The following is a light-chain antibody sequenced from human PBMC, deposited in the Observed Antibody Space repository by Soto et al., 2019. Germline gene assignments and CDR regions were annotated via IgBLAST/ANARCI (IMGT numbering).Light chain of an antibody. CDR3: QQYYYTPYS. J-gene: IGKJ2*03. CDR1: QSVNDN. V-gene: IGKV3-15*01. Sequence: EIVMTQSPATLSVSPGERATLSCRTSQSVNDNLAWYQQKPGQAPRLLIYGASIRVTGIPARFSGSGSGTEFTLTISSLQSEDFAFYYCQQYYYTPYSFGQGTKLEIK. CDR2: GAS.